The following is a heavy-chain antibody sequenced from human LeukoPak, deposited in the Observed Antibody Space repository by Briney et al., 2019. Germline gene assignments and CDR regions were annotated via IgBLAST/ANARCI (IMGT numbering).Heavy chain of an antibody. CDR3: ARDHQDYVWGSYRHNWFDP. Sequence: ASVKVSCKVSGYTLTELSMHWVRQAPGKGLEWMGGFDPENDETIYVQKFQGRVTMTEDTSTDTAYMELSSLRSEDTAVYYCARDHQDYVWGSYRHNWFDPWGQGTLVTVSS. V-gene: IGHV1-24*01. D-gene: IGHD3-16*02. CDR1: GYTLTELS. CDR2: FDPENDET. J-gene: IGHJ5*02.